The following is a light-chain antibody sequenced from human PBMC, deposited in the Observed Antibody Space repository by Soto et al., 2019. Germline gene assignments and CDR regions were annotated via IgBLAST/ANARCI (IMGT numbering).Light chain of an antibody. J-gene: IGKJ5*01. Sequence: ETVLTQSPATLSLSPGERATLSCRASQSVSSYLAWYQQRPGQAPRLLIYDASNRATGIPAMFSGSGSGTDFTLTISSLEAEDFAIYYCQQRSNWPPITFGQGTRLEIK. CDR3: QQRSNWPPIT. CDR1: QSVSSY. CDR2: DAS. V-gene: IGKV3-11*01.